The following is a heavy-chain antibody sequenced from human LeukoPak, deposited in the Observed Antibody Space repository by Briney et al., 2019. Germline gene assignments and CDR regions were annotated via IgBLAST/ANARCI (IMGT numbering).Heavy chain of an antibody. Sequence: ASVKVSCKASGGTFSSYAISWVRQAPGQGLEWMGGIIPIFGTANYAQKFQGRVTITADESTSTAYMELSSLRSEDTAVYYCARDRSIRGYSGYDSSYYGMDVWSQGTTVTVSS. CDR2: IIPIFGTA. D-gene: IGHD5-12*01. J-gene: IGHJ6*02. V-gene: IGHV1-69*01. CDR3: ARDRSIRGYSGYDSSYYGMDV. CDR1: GGTFSSYA.